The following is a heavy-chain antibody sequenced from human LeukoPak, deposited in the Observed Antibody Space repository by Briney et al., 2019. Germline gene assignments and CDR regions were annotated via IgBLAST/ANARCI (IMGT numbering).Heavy chain of an antibody. CDR1: GYTFTSYG. CDR3: ATSRSGWYYFDY. Sequence: GASVKVSCKASGYTFTSYGISWVRQAPGQGLEWMGWISAYNGNTNYAQKLQGRVTTTTDTSTSTAYMELRSLRSDDTAVYYCATSRSGWYYFDYWGQGTLVTVSS. V-gene: IGHV1-18*04. D-gene: IGHD6-19*01. CDR2: ISAYNGNT. J-gene: IGHJ4*02.